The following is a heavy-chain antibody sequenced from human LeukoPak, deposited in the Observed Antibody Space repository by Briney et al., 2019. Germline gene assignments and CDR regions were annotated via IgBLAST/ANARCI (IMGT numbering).Heavy chain of an antibody. V-gene: IGHV1-18*01. D-gene: IGHD3-22*01. CDR1: GYTYTSYG. CDR2: ISAYNGNT. J-gene: IGHJ4*02. CDR3: ARDAYYYDSSGYYAFDY. Sequence: ASVKVSCKASGYTYTSYGISWVRQAPGQGLEWIGWISAYNGNTNYAQKLQGRVTMTTDTSTSTAYMELRSLRSDDTAVYYCARDAYYYDSSGYYAFDYWGQGTLVTVSS.